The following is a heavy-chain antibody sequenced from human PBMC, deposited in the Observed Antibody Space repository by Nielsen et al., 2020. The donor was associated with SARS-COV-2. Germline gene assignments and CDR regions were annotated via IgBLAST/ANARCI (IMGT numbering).Heavy chain of an antibody. CDR3: ARGTGTTRNYYYFHGMDV. V-gene: IGHV4-39*07. CDR2: IYYSGST. CDR1: GGSISSSSYY. J-gene: IGHJ6*02. D-gene: IGHD1-1*01. Sequence: SETLSLTCTVSGGSISSSSYYWGWIRQPPGEGLEWIGSIYYSGSTYYNPSLKSRVTISVDTSKNQFSLKLSSVTAADTALYYCARGTGTTRNYYYFHGMDVWGQGTTVTVSS.